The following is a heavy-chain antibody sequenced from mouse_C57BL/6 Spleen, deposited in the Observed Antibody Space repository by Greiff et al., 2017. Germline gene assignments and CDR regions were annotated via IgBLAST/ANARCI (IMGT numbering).Heavy chain of an antibody. D-gene: IGHD1-1*02. J-gene: IGHJ4*01. CDR3: ATGGYYAMDY. CDR2: IRTNSGSP. CDR1: GYTFTSYW. Sequence: QVQLQQPGAELVKPGASVKLSCKASGYTFTSYWMYWVRQTPGQGLEWIGMIRTNSGSPYYNDKVKSQATLTVDNSSSTVYMQLSSLTSEDSAVYYCATGGYYAMDYWGQGTSVTVSS. V-gene: IGHV1-64*01.